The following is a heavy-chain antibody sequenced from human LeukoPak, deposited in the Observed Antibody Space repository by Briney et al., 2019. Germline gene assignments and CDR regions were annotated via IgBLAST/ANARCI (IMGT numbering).Heavy chain of an antibody. CDR3: VREWQQLAYNWFDP. J-gene: IGHJ5*02. CDR2: IIPIFGTA. Sequence: ASVKVSCKASGGTFSSYAISWVRQAPGQGLEWMGGIIPIFGTANCAQKFQGRVTITADESTSTAYMELSSLRSEDTAVYYCVREWQQLAYNWFDPWGQGTLVTVSS. D-gene: IGHD6-13*01. CDR1: GGTFSSYA. V-gene: IGHV1-69*13.